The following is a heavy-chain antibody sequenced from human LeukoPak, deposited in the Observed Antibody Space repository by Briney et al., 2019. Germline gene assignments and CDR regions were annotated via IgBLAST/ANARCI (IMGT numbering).Heavy chain of an antibody. CDR1: GYSFTSYW. CDR2: IYPGDSDT. Sequence: KHGESLKISCKGSGYSFTSYWIGWVRQMPGKGLEWMGIIYPGDSDTRYSPSFQGQVAISADKSISTAYLQWSSLKASDTAMYYCARHPVYAIGWFDPWGQGTLVTVSS. D-gene: IGHD2-8*01. V-gene: IGHV5-51*01. CDR3: ARHPVYAIGWFDP. J-gene: IGHJ5*02.